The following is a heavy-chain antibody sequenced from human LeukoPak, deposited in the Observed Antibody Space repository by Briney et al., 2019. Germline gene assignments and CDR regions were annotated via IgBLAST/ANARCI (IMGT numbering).Heavy chain of an antibody. CDR1: GGSISSSSYY. Sequence: KTSETLSLTCTVSGGSISSSSYYWGWIRQPPGKGLEWIGSIYYSGSTYYNPSLKSRVTISVDTSKNQFSLKLSSVTAADTAVYYCARGPINMVTSYYYYYGMDVWGQGTTVTVSS. J-gene: IGHJ6*02. CDR2: IYYSGST. CDR3: ARGPINMVTSYYYYYGMDV. D-gene: IGHD5-18*01. V-gene: IGHV4-39*07.